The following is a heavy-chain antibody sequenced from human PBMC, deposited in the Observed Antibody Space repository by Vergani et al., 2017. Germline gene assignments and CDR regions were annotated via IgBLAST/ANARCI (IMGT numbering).Heavy chain of an antibody. CDR3: ARDSWSYYYYMDV. D-gene: IGHD2-8*02. Sequence: QLQLQESGPGLVKPSETLSLTCTVSGGSISSSSYYWGWIRQPPGKGLEWIGSIYYSGSTYYNPSLKSRVTISVDTSKNQFSLKLSSVTAADTAVYYCARDSWSYYYYMDVWGKGTTVTVSS. CDR2: IYYSGST. CDR1: GGSISSSSYY. V-gene: IGHV4-39*07. J-gene: IGHJ6*03.